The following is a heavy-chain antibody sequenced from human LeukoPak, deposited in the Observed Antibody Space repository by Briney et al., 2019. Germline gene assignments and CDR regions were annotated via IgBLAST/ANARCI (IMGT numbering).Heavy chain of an antibody. CDR2: VNRDGSET. CDR3: ARNNGMDV. Sequence: QSGGSLRLSCVASGFTFGKYWMSWVRQVPGRGPEWVANVNRDGSETYYLDSVKGRFTISKDNAKNSLYLQMNSLRAEDTALYHCARNNGMDVWGQGTTVIVSS. J-gene: IGHJ6*02. CDR1: GFTFGKYW. V-gene: IGHV3-7*03.